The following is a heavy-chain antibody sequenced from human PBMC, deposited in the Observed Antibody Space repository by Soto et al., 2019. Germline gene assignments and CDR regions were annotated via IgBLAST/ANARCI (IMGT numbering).Heavy chain of an antibody. CDR3: PRDLENCGGECSSASDI. Sequence: EAQLEESGGGLVQPGGSLRLSCAASGFTFSLSLMHWVRQGPGNRPVWVSRINSDGSITTSADSVKGRFTIARDNAKKTLYLQMNSLAAADADVYSCPRDLENCGGECSSASDIWDQGTMVTVAS. J-gene: IGHJ3*02. D-gene: IGHD2-21*01. CDR2: INSDGSIT. V-gene: IGHV3-74*01. CDR1: GFTFSLSL.